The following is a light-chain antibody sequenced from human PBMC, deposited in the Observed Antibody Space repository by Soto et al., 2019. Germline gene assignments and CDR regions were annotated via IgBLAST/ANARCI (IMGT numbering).Light chain of an antibody. CDR2: EVS. J-gene: IGLJ1*01. CDR3: SSYTSSSTRV. CDR1: SSDVGGYNY. V-gene: IGLV2-14*01. Sequence: QSVLTQPASVSGSPGQSITISCTGTSSDVGGYNYVSWYQQHPGKAPKLMISEVSNRPSGVSNRFSVSKSGNKASLTISGLQAEDEADYYCSSYTSSSTRVFGTGTKVTVL.